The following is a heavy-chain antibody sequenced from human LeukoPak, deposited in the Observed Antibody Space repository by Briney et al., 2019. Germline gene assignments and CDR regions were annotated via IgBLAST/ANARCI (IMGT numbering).Heavy chain of an antibody. CDR1: GFTFSSYS. J-gene: IGHJ4*02. CDR3: ARASLFGYHGY. Sequence: GGSLRLSCAASGFTFSSYSMNWVRQAPGKGLEWVSYISSSSSTIYYADSVKGRFTISRDNAKNSLYLQMNSLRAEDTAVYYCARASLFGYHGYWGQGTLVTVSS. V-gene: IGHV3-48*04. CDR2: ISSSSSTI. D-gene: IGHD3-22*01.